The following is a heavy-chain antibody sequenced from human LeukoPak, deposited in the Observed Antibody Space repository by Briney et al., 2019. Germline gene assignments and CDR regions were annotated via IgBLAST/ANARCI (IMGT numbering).Heavy chain of an antibody. D-gene: IGHD3-22*01. CDR3: ASQADPRRGKYYDSSGYADNYLDP. V-gene: IGHV5-51*01. CDR2: IYPGDSNT. Sequence: GESLKISCKGSGYSFGSYWIAWVRQKPGKGLEWMGIIYPGDSNTRYSPSFQGQVTISADRSTDTAYFQWNTLKASDTAMYFCASQADPRRGKYYDSSGYADNYLDPCDEGTLVTVSP. J-gene: IGHJ5*02. CDR1: GYSFGSYW.